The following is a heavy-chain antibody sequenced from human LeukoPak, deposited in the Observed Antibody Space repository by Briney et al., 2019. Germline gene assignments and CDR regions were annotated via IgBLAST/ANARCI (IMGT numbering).Heavy chain of an antibody. J-gene: IGHJ5*02. D-gene: IGHD5-12*01. CDR3: ARGPGYSGYDSFWFDP. CDR2: ISSSGSTI. V-gene: IGHV3-48*04. CDR1: GFTFSSYG. Sequence: PGGSLRLSCAASGFTFSSYGMSWVRQAPGKGLEWVSAISSSGSTIYYADSVKGRFTISRDNAKNPLYLQMNSLRAEDTAVYYCARGPGYSGYDSFWFDPWGQGTLVTVSS.